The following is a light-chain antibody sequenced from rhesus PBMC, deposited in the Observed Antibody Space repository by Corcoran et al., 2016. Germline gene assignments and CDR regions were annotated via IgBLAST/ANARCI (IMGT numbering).Light chain of an antibody. Sequence: DIQMTQSPSSLSASVGDRVTITCQARQGISNNLAWYQQKPGKVPKLLLYAASTLQSGVPSRFSGSGSGTDFTLTINSLQPYDFATYYCQHSYGIPYSFGQGTKVEIK. CDR1: QGISNN. J-gene: IGKJ2*01. V-gene: IGKV1S17*01. CDR2: AAS. CDR3: QHSYGIPYS.